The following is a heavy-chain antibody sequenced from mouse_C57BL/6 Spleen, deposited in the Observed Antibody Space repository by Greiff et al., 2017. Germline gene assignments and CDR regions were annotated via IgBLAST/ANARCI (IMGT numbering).Heavy chain of an antibody. J-gene: IGHJ3*01. V-gene: IGHV5-6*02. D-gene: IGHD4-1*01. Sequence: EVMLVESGGDLVKPGGSLKLSCAASGFTFSSYGMSWVRQTPDKRLEWVATISSGGSYTYYPDSVKGRFTISRDNAKNTLYLQMSSLKAEDTAMYYCARHVWDGAWFAYWGQGTLVTVSA. CDR3: ARHVWDGAWFAY. CDR2: ISSGGSYT. CDR1: GFTFSSYG.